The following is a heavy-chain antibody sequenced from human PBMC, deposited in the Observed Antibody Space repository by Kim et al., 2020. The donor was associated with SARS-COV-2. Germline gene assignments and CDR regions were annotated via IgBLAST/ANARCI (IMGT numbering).Heavy chain of an antibody. V-gene: IGHV1-18*01. D-gene: IGHD4-17*01. CDR2: ISAYNGNT. J-gene: IGHJ2*01. CDR3: ARAYSDYVYCYFDL. Sequence: ASVKVSCKASGYTFTTYGISWVRQAPGQGLEWMGWISAYNGNTNYAQKLQGRVTMTTDTSTSTAYMELTSLRSDDTAVYYCARAYSDYVYCYFDLWGRGTLVTVSS. CDR1: GYTFTTYG.